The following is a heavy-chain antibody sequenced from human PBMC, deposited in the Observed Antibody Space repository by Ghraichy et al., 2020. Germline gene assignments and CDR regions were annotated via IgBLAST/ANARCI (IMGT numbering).Heavy chain of an antibody. J-gene: IGHJ4*02. CDR2: IRQDGNEK. V-gene: IGHV3-7*03. Sequence: GVSLRLSCVASGFTFSDYWMQWVRQAPGKGLEWVANIRQDGNEKYYVDSVKGRFTISRDNARNSLYLQMNSLRAEDTAVYYCARRYFDSWGQGTLVTVSS. CDR1: GFTFSDYW. CDR3: ARRYFDS.